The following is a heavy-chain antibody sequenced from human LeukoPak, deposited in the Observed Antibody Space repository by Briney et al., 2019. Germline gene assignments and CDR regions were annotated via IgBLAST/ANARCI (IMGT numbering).Heavy chain of an antibody. D-gene: IGHD3-10*01. J-gene: IGHJ5*02. Sequence: SVKVSCRASGGTFSSYAISWVRQAPGQGLEWMGRIIPILGIANYAQKFQGRVTITADKSTSTAYMELSSLRSEDTAVYYCARTGFGDNWFDPWGQGTLVTVSS. CDR3: ARTGFGDNWFDP. CDR1: GGTFSSYA. CDR2: IIPILGIA. V-gene: IGHV1-69*04.